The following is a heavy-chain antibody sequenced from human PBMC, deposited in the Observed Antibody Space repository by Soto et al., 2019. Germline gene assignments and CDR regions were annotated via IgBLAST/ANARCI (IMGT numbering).Heavy chain of an antibody. D-gene: IGHD6-6*01. CDR3: AWYSSSSGDDY. J-gene: IGHJ4*02. CDR1: GDTCASLA. Sequence: ASCKVRCKASGDTCASLASHRVSKAPGQRLEWMGWINAGNGNTKYSQKFQGRVTITRDTSASTAYMELSSLRSEDTAVYYCAWYSSSSGDDYWGQGTLVTVSS. V-gene: IGHV1-3*01. CDR2: INAGNGNT.